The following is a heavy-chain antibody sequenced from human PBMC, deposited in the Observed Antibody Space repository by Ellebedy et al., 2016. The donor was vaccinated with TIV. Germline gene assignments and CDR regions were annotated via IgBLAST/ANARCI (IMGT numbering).Heavy chain of an antibody. CDR2: IRSKANNYAT. Sequence: GESLKISCAASEFTFSGSAMHWVRQASGKGPEWVGRIRSKANNYATAYAASVKGRFTISRDDSKNTAYLQMNSLKTEDTAVYYCVHIVVVTATGYWGQGTLVTVSS. CDR3: VHIVVVTATGY. V-gene: IGHV3-73*01. D-gene: IGHD2-21*02. CDR1: EFTFSGSA. J-gene: IGHJ4*02.